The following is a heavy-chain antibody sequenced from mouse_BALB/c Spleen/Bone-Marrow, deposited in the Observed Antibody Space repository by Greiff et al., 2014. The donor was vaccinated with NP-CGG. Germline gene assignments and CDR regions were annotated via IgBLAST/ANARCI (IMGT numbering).Heavy chain of an antibody. D-gene: IGHD1-1*01. CDR3: AIYYYGSSGFAY. V-gene: IGHV14-3*02. Sequence: VQLQQSGAELVKPGASGKLSCTASGFKIKETYMHWGKQKPEKGLEWIGKIDPANGNTKYDPKFQGKATITEDTSSNTAYLQLSSLTSEDTAVYYCAIYYYGSSGFAYWGQGTLVTVSA. CDR2: IDPANGNT. J-gene: IGHJ3*01. CDR1: GFKIKETY.